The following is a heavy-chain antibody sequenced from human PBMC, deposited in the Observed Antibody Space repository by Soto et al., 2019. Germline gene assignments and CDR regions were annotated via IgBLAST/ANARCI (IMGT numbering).Heavy chain of an antibody. CDR2: ISAYNGNT. CDR1: GYTFTSYG. D-gene: IGHD3-3*01. J-gene: IGHJ6*03. V-gene: IGHV1-18*01. Sequence: GASVKVSCKASGYTFTSYGISWVRQAPGQGLEWMGWISAYNGNTNYAQKLQGRVTMTTDTSTSTAYMELRGLRSDDTAVYYCARDATRRGPYDFWSGYKNYYYYMDVWGKGTTVTVSS. CDR3: ARDATRRGPYDFWSGYKNYYYYMDV.